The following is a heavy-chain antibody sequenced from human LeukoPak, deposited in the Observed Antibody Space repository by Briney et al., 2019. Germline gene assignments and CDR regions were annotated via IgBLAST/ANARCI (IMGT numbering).Heavy chain of an antibody. CDR3: AKQSAGSSAWNSLHFDY. D-gene: IGHD6-19*01. V-gene: IGHV3-20*04. J-gene: IGHJ4*02. Sequence: GGSLRLSCAASGFTFDDYGMSWVRQAPGKGLEWVSGINWNGGSTGYADSVKGRFTISRDNAKNSLYLQMNSLRGEDTAVYFCAKQSAGSSAWNSLHFDYWGQGTLVTVSS. CDR2: INWNGGST. CDR1: GFTFDDYG.